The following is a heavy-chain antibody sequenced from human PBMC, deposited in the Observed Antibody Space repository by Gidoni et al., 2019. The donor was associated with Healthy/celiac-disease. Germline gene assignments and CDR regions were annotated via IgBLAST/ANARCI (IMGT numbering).Heavy chain of an antibody. CDR1: GFSFSGSA. Sequence: EVQLVASGGGLVQPGGSLKLSCAASGFSFSGSAMHWVRQASGKGLEWVGRIRSKANSDATAYAASVKGRFTISRDDSKNTAYLQMNSLKTEDTAVYYCTRSREEPGKRTENGYWGQGTLVTVSS. V-gene: IGHV3-73*01. CDR2: IRSKANSDAT. D-gene: IGHD1-26*01. CDR3: TRSREEPGKRTENGY. J-gene: IGHJ4*02.